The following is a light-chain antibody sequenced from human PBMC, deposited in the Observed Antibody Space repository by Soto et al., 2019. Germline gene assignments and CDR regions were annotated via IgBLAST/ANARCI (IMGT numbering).Light chain of an antibody. CDR3: QEASRIAIT. CDR2: YAS. J-gene: IGKJ5*01. V-gene: IGKV1-12*01. Sequence: DIQMTQSTSSVSASVGDTVTITCRASQDISTWLAWYQQKPGTAPKLLIYYASTLQTGVPSRFSGSGSGTDFTLTISSLQPEDFGTYYCQEASRIAITFGQGTRLEIK. CDR1: QDISTW.